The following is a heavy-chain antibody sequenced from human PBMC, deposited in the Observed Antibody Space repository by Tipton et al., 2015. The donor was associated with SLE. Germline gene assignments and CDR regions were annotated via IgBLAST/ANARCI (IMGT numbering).Heavy chain of an antibody. Sequence: QLVQSGAEVKKPGASVKVSCKASGYTFTSYAMHWVRQAPGQRLEWMGWINAGNGNTKYSQKLQGRVIMTTDTSTSTAYMELRSLRSDDTAVYYCAGDGYYDAFDIWGQGTMVTVSS. CDR2: INAGNGNT. D-gene: IGHD1-26*01. V-gene: IGHV1-3*01. J-gene: IGHJ3*02. CDR3: AGDGYYDAFDI. CDR1: GYTFTSYA.